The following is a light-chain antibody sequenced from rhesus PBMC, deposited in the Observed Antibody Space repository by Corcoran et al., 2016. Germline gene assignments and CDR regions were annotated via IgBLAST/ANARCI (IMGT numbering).Light chain of an antibody. CDR3: QQGYSTPFT. Sequence: DIQMTQSPSSLSASVEDTVTITCRASQGISNYLAWYQQKQGKAPKHLIYYASNLESGVPSRFSGSGSGTDYTLTISSLQPEDFATYYCQQGYSTPFTFGPGTKLDIK. CDR2: YAS. CDR1: QGISNY. J-gene: IGKJ3*01. V-gene: IGKV1S15*01.